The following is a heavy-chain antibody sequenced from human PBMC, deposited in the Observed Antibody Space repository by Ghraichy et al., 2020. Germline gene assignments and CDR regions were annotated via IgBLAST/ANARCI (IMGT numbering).Heavy chain of an antibody. CDR1: GFTFSSYW. CDR3: ARITIFGVVYFDY. CDR2: IKQDGSEK. Sequence: GESLNISCAASGFTFSSYWMSWVRQAPGKGLEWVANIKQDGSEKYYVDSVKGRFTISRDNAKNSLYLQMNSLRAEDTAVYYCARITIFGVVYFDYWGQGTLVTVSS. D-gene: IGHD3-3*01. J-gene: IGHJ4*02. V-gene: IGHV3-7*01.